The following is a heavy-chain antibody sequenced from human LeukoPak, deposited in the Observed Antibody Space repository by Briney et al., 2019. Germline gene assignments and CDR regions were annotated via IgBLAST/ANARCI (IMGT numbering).Heavy chain of an antibody. Sequence: GGSLRLSCAASGFTFGHYAMSWVRQAPGKGLGWVAAISGDHATYDSNSLRGRFTISRDNSKNMLYLQMNGLGAEDSAVYYCGKDTQGVRGNFLFEYCGQGTLVTVSS. J-gene: IGHJ4*02. D-gene: IGHD3-10*01. CDR3: GKDTQGVRGNFLFEY. CDR2: ISGDHAT. CDR1: GFTFGHYA. V-gene: IGHV3-23*01.